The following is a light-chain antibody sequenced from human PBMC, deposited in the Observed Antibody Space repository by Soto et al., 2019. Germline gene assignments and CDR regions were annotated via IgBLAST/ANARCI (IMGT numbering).Light chain of an antibody. CDR3: QQRSNWPT. Sequence: EILLTQSPGTLSLSPGERATLSCRASQSVSSSYLAWYQQQPGKAPRLLIYGASNRATGIPARLSGSGSGTDFTLTIRSLEPEDFAVYDCQQRSNWPTFGQGTRLEIK. CDR2: GAS. V-gene: IGKV3D-20*02. CDR1: QSVSSSY. J-gene: IGKJ5*01.